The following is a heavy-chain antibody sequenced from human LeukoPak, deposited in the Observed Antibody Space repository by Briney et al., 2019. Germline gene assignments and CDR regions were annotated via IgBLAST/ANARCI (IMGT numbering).Heavy chain of an antibody. CDR2: IIPIFGTA. Sequence: ASVKVSCKASGGTFSSYAISWVRLAPGQGLEWMGGIIPIFGTANYAQKFQGRVTITADESTSTAYMELSSLRSEDTAVYYCARDGSRDGYNYPYWGQGTLVTVSS. V-gene: IGHV1-69*13. CDR3: ARDGSRDGYNYPY. J-gene: IGHJ4*02. CDR1: GGTFSSYA. D-gene: IGHD5-24*01.